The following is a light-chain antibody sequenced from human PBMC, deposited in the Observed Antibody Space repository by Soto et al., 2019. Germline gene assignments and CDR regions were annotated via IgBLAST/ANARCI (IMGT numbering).Light chain of an antibody. V-gene: IGLV1-44*01. CDR3: AAWDGSLQSWV. CDR2: TNN. CDR1: NSNIGSHT. Sequence: QSVLTQPPSASGTPGQRVTISRSGSNSNIGSHTVNWYQQLPGTAPKLLIYTNNQRPSGVPDRFSDSKSGTSASLAISGLQSEDEADYYCAAWDGSLQSWVFGGGTKLTVL. J-gene: IGLJ3*02.